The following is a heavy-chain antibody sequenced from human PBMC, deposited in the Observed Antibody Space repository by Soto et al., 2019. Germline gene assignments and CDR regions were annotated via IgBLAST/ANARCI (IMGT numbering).Heavy chain of an antibody. D-gene: IGHD1-1*01. CDR3: ARHYPIGNTWNSFDY. V-gene: IGHV4-59*08. Sequence: PSETLSLTCTVSDGTISSYYWGWIRQPPGKGLEWIGYIFYTGSTNYNPSLKSRVSISVDTSKNQFSLKLSSVTAADTAVYYCARHYPIGNTWNSFDYWGQGPLVTVSS. CDR1: DGTISSYY. J-gene: IGHJ4*02. CDR2: IFYTGST.